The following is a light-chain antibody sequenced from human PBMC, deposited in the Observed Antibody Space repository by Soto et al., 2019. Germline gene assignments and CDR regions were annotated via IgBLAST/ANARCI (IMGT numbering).Light chain of an antibody. CDR3: QQYGSSALT. J-gene: IGKJ4*01. CDR2: GAS. CDR1: QSVSSSY. V-gene: IGKV3-20*01. Sequence: EIVLTQSPGTLSLSPGERATLSCRASQSVSSSYLAWYQQKTGQAPRLLIYGASSRATGIPDRFSGSGSGTDFTLTISRLGPEDFAVYYCQQYGSSALTFGGGTKVDIK.